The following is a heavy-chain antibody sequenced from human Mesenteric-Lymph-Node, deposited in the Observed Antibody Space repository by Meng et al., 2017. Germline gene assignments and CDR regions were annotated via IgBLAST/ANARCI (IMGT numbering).Heavy chain of an antibody. CDR1: GGIFSNYA. D-gene: IGHD1-1*01. CDR2: INPNSGGT. V-gene: IGHV1-2*06. Sequence: ASVKVSCKASGGIFSNYAISWVRQAPGQGLEWMGRINPNSGGTNYAQKFQGRVTMTRDTSISTAYMELSRLRSDDTAVYYCARDQLGWGAGEFDYWGQGTLVTVSS. J-gene: IGHJ4*02. CDR3: ARDQLGWGAGEFDY.